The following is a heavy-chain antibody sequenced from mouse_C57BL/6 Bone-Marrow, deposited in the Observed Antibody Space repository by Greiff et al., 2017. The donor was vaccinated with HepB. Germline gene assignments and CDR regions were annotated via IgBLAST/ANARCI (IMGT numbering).Heavy chain of an antibody. J-gene: IGHJ2*01. V-gene: IGHV1-72*01. CDR3: ARSGSITTVVAMDY. Sequence: QVQLQQPGAELVKPGASVKLSCKASGYTFTSYWMHWVKQRPGRGLEWIGRIDPSSGGTKYNEKFKSKATLTVDKPSSTAYMQLSSLTSEDSAVYDCARSGSITTVVAMDYWGQGTTLTVSS. CDR1: GYTFTSYW. CDR2: IDPSSGGT. D-gene: IGHD1-1*01.